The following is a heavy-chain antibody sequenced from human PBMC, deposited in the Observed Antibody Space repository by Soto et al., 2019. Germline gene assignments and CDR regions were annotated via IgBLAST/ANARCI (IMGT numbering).Heavy chain of an antibody. CDR2: ISAYNGNT. Sequence: ASVKVSCKASGGTFTSYGISWVRQAPGQGLEWMGWISAYNGNTNHAQNLQGRVTVTTDTSTSTAYMELRSLRSDDTAVYYCAREAAAGTLDYWGQGTLVTVSS. D-gene: IGHD6-13*01. V-gene: IGHV1-18*01. CDR3: AREAAAGTLDY. J-gene: IGHJ4*02. CDR1: GGTFTSYG.